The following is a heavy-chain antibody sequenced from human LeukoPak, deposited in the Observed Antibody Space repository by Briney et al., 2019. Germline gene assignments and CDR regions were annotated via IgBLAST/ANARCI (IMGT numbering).Heavy chain of an antibody. CDR1: GFTFSSYS. Sequence: GGSLRLSCAASGFTFSSYSMNWVRQAPGKGLEWVSSISSSSSYIYYADSVKGRFTISRDNAKNSLYLQMSSLRAEDTAVYYCEVYGSGSYYNVPFDYWGQGTLVTVSS. J-gene: IGHJ4*02. D-gene: IGHD3-10*01. CDR3: EVYGSGSYYNVPFDY. V-gene: IGHV3-21*01. CDR2: ISSSSSYI.